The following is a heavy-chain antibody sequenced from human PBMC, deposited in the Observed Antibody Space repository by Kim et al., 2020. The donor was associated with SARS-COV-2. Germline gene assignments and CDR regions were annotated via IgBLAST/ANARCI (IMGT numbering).Heavy chain of an antibody. CDR2: IYYSGST. CDR3: ARDGLSGSSTTEHAFDI. D-gene: IGHD1-26*01. V-gene: IGHV4-31*03. J-gene: IGHJ3*02. CDR1: GGSISSGGYY. Sequence: SETLSLTCTVSGGSISSGGYYWSWIRQHPGKGLEWIGYIYYSGSTYYNPSLKSRVTISVDTSKNQFSLKLSSVTAADTAVYYCARDGLSGSSTTEHAFDIWGQGTMVTVSS.